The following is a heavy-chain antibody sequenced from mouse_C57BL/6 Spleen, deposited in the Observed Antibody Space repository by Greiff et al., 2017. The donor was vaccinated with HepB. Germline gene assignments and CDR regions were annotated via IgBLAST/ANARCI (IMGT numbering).Heavy chain of an antibody. CDR1: GYTFTNYW. Sequence: ESGAELVRPGTSVKMSCKASGYTFTNYWIGWAKQRPGHGLEWIGDIYPGGGYTNYNEKFKGKATLTADKSSSTAYMQFSSLTSEDSAIYYCARWTMGNYFDYWGQGTTLTVSS. V-gene: IGHV1-63*01. D-gene: IGHD2-3*01. J-gene: IGHJ2*01. CDR3: ARWTMGNYFDY. CDR2: IYPGGGYT.